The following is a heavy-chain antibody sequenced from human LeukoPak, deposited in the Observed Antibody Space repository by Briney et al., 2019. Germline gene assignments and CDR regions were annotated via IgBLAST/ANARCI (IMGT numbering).Heavy chain of an antibody. CDR2: ILYHGRDK. CDR1: GFTFSNYA. Sequence: GRSLGLSCAASGFTFSNYAMHWVREAPGKGLEWVAVILYHGRDKYYIDSVKGRFTLSRDTSKNTLYLEMNSLRAEDTAVYYCARQSCLYSSGGFLDYWGQGTLVTVSS. V-gene: IGHV3-30*04. J-gene: IGHJ4*02. CDR3: ARQSCLYSSGGFLDY. D-gene: IGHD2-15*01.